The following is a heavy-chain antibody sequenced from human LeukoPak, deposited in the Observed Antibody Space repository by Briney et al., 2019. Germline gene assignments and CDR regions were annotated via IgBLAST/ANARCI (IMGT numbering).Heavy chain of an antibody. CDR3: VRDFRSADY. V-gene: IGHV3-74*01. CDR1: GFTFSSYA. J-gene: IGHJ4*02. CDR2: ICPDGTVT. Sequence: GGSLRLSCAASGFTFSSYAMHWVRQAPGKGPMWVSRICPDGTVTNYADSVRARFIISRDNARNTVYLQMNSLRVEDTAVYYCVRDFRSADYWGQGTLVTVSS.